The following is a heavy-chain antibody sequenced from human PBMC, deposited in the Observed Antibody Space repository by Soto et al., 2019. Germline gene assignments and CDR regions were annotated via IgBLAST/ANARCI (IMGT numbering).Heavy chain of an antibody. CDR3: ARRSAGIQLWLKGYYYGMDV. CDR2: MNPNSGNT. D-gene: IGHD5-18*01. J-gene: IGHJ6*02. CDR1: GYTFTSYD. Sequence: GASVKVSCKASGYTFTSYDINWVRQATGQGLEWMGWMNPNSGNTGYAQKFQGRVTMTRSTSISTAYMELSSLRSEDTAVYYCARRSAGIQLWLKGYYYGMDVWGQGTTVTVSS. V-gene: IGHV1-8*01.